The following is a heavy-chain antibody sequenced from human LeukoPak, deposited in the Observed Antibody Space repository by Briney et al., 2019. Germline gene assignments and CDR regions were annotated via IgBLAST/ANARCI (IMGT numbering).Heavy chain of an antibody. CDR1: GYTFTGYY. CDR2: INPDSGAT. V-gene: IGHV1-2*02. D-gene: IGHD2-21*01. J-gene: IGHJ4*02. CDR3: ATSSHYSPMEY. Sequence: GASVTVSCKTSGYTFTGYYMHWVRQAPGHGLEWLAWINPDSGATNFAQKLQDRVTMTRDTSISTAYMELSSLRSDDTAVYYCATSSHYSPMEYWGQGTLVTVSS.